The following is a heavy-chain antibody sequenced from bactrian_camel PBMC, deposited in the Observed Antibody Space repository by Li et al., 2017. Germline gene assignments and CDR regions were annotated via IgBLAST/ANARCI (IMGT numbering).Heavy chain of an antibody. V-gene: IGHV3S42*01. D-gene: IGHD1*01. CDR1: GFAFRDTA. CDR3: AAGPVACVFTIKPVASFGY. J-gene: IGHJ6*01. Sequence: DVQLVESGGGLVQSGGTLSLSCVASGFAFRDTAMSWVRQAPGKGLEWVSGTSSTGSSTGYADSVKGRFTISRDNAKNTMYLQMNSLKPEDTAMYYCAAGPVACVFTIKPVASFGYWGQGTQVTVS. CDR2: TSSTGSST.